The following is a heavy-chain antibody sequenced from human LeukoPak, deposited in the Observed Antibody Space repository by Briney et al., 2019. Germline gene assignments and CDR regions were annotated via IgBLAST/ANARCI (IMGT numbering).Heavy chain of an antibody. CDR1: GYTFTGYY. D-gene: IGHD4-17*01. V-gene: IGHV1-2*02. Sequence: ASVKVSCKASGYTFTGYYMHWVRQAPGQGLEWMGWINPNSGGTNYAQKFQGRFTMTRGTSISTAYMELSRLRSDDTAVYYCARGPGRRIYGDYVDYWGQGTLVTVS. J-gene: IGHJ4*02. CDR3: ARGPGRRIYGDYVDY. CDR2: INPNSGGT.